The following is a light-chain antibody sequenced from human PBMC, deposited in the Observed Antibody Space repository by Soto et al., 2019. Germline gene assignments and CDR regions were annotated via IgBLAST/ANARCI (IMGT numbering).Light chain of an antibody. CDR1: QSVSSN. Sequence: EIVMTQSPATLSVSPGERATLSCRASQSVSSNLAWYQQKPGQAPRLLIYGASSRATGIPVRFSGSGSGTDFTLTISSLQPEDFATYYCLQLRSYPWTFGQGTKVDIK. CDR2: GAS. J-gene: IGKJ1*01. CDR3: LQLRSYPWT. V-gene: IGKV3-15*01.